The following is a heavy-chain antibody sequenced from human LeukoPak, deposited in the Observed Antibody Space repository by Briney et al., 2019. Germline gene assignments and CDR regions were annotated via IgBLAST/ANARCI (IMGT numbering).Heavy chain of an antibody. CDR1: GYSFSSYW. J-gene: IGHJ5*02. CDR2: IYPGDSDT. V-gene: IGHV5-51*01. D-gene: IGHD3-22*01. Sequence: GESLKISCKGSGYSFSSYWIAWVRQMPGKGLERMGIIYPGDSDTRYSPSFEGQVTISADKSISTAYLQWRSLKASDTAMYYCAKSPSGFTYGRNWLDPWGQGTLVTVSS. CDR3: AKSPSGFTYGRNWLDP.